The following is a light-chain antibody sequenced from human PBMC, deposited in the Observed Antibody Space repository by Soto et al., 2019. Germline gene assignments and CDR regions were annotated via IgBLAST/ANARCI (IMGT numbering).Light chain of an antibody. Sequence: DIQMTQSPSTLSASVGDSVTVTCRASQSVSTWLAWYQQKPGKAPKLLISDASSFESGVPSRFSGCGSETAFTLTISSLQHDDFATYYCNQYNTWAFGQGNKVEMK. V-gene: IGKV1-5*01. CDR2: DAS. CDR3: NQYNTWA. CDR1: QSVSTW. J-gene: IGKJ1*01.